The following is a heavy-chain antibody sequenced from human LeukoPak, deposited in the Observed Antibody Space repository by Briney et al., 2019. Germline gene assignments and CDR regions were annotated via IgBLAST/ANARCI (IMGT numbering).Heavy chain of an antibody. CDR2: INHSGST. Sequence: SETLSLTCAVYGGSFSGYYWSWIRQPPGEGLEWIGEINHSGSTNYNPSLKSRVTISVDTSKNQFSLKLSSVTAADTAVYYCARGPYYDILTGYYTTHYYYYMDVWGKGTTVTVSS. V-gene: IGHV4-34*01. CDR3: ARGPYYDILTGYYTTHYYYYMDV. D-gene: IGHD3-9*01. CDR1: GGSFSGYY. J-gene: IGHJ6*03.